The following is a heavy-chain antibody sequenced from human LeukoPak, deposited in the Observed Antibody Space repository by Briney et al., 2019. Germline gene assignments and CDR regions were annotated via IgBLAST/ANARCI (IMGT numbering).Heavy chain of an antibody. J-gene: IGHJ6*02. D-gene: IGHD3-22*01. CDR3: AKDRIYYDSSYGMDV. Sequence: GGSLRLSCAASGFTFSSYGMHWVRQAPGKGLEWVAVIWYDGSNKYYADSVKGRFTISRDNSKNTLYLQMNSLRAEDTAVYYCAKDRIYYDSSYGMDVWGQGTTVTVSS. CDR2: IWYDGSNK. V-gene: IGHV3-33*06. CDR1: GFTFSSYG.